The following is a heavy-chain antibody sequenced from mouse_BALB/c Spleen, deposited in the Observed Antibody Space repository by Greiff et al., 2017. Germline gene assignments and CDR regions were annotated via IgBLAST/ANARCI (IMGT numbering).Heavy chain of an antibody. D-gene: IGHD2-10*01. J-gene: IGHJ2*01. CDR3: ARGTAYYGNY. V-gene: IGHV1S56*01. CDR1: GYTFTSYY. CDR2: IYPGNVNT. Sequence: VQLQQSGPELVKPGASVRISCKASGYTFTSYYIHWVKQRPGQGLEWIGWIYPGNVNTKYNEKFKGKATLTADKSSSTAYMQLSSLTSEDSAVYFCARGTAYYGNYWGQGTTLTVSS.